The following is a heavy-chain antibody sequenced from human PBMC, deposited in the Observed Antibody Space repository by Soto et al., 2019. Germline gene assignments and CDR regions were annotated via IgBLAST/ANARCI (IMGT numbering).Heavy chain of an antibody. D-gene: IGHD2-2*02. CDR3: ARSLYCSSTSCYSYYYYSMDV. CDR1: GYTFTSYD. J-gene: IGHJ6*02. Sequence: ASVKVSCKASGYTFTSYDINWVRQATGQGLEWMGWMNPNSGNTGYAQKFQGRVTMTRNTSISTAYMELSSLRSEDTAVYYCARSLYCSSTSCYSYYYYSMDVWGQGTTVTVSS. V-gene: IGHV1-8*01. CDR2: MNPNSGNT.